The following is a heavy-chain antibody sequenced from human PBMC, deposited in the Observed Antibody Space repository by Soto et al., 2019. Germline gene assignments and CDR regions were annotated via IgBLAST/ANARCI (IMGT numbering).Heavy chain of an antibody. CDR1: ASMFNDYS. CDR3: ARDHQWAFDI. J-gene: IGHJ3*02. CDR2: INGGSDAI. V-gene: IGHV3-48*01. Sequence: EEQLEESGGGLVQPGGSLTLSCAAASASMFNDYSFNWVRQVPGKGLEWISYINGGSDAIAYADSVKGRFTISRDNAKKSLYLQLSSLRAEVKGLYCCARDHQWAFDIWGQGTMVTVSS. D-gene: IGHD1-26*01.